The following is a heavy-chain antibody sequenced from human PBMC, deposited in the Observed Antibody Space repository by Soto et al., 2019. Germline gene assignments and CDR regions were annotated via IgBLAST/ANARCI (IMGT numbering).Heavy chain of an antibody. Sequence: SVKVSCKASGGTFSSYAISWVRQAPGQGLEWMGGIIPIFGTANYAQKFQGRVTITAEKSTSTAYMELSSLRSEDTAVYYCARDLGLYCSSTSCYYGMDVWGQGTTVTVSS. CDR3: ARDLGLYCSSTSCYYGMDV. CDR1: GGTFSSYA. D-gene: IGHD2-2*01. CDR2: IIPIFGTA. V-gene: IGHV1-69*06. J-gene: IGHJ6*02.